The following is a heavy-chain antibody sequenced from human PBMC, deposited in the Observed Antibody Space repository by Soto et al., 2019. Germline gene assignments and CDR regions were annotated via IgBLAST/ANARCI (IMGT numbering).Heavy chain of an antibody. CDR1: SGSISTDYW. J-gene: IGHJ5*02. D-gene: IGHD4-17*01. CDR3: ARARATYGGNGHNSFDP. CDR2: VHRSGTT. V-gene: IGHV4-4*02. Sequence: SETLSLTCAVSSGSISTDYWWSWVRQPPGKGLEWIGEVHRSGTTNYIQSLKSRVTMSVDKSGNQVPLELTSVAAADTAVYYCARARATYGGNGHNSFDPWGHGTLLTVSS.